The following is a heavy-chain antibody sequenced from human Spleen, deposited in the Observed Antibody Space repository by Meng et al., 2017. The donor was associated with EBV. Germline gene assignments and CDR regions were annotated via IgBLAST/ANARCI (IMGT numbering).Heavy chain of an antibody. Sequence: QEQLAESGGGVVQPGRSLRLSCAASGFSVNFFGMHWVRQAPGKGLEWVTFMSHDGRDKTYSDSLRGRFTISRDISKNVLYLEMSSLRHEDTAVYFCVRDDRMLFWGQGALVTVSS. CDR2: MSHDGRDK. J-gene: IGHJ4*02. D-gene: IGHD2-8*01. CDR3: VRDDRMLF. CDR1: GFSVNFFG. V-gene: IGHV3-30*03.